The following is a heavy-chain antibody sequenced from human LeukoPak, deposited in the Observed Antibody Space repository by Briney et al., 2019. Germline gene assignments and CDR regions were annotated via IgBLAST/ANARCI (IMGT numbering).Heavy chain of an antibody. CDR1: GFTFSTYS. CDR3: ARDYYGDYTFDY. D-gene: IGHD4-17*01. CDR2: ISGSSSTI. V-gene: IGHV3-48*01. Sequence: PGGSLRLSCAASGFTFSTYSMNWVRQAPGKGPEWVSYISGSSSTIYYADSVKGRFTISRDNAKNSLHLQMNSLRAEDTAVYYCARDYYGDYTFDYWGQGTLVTVSS. J-gene: IGHJ4*02.